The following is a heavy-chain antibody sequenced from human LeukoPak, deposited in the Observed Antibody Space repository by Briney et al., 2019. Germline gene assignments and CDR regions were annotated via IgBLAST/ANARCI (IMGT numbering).Heavy chain of an antibody. Sequence: PGGSLRLSCAASGFTFSDHYMDWIRQPPGKGLEWIGSIYHSGSTYYNPSLKSRVTISVDTSRNQFSLNLSSVTAADTAVYYCARHYGPWGQGTLVAVSS. V-gene: IGHV4-38-2*01. CDR2: IYHSGST. D-gene: IGHD3-16*01. J-gene: IGHJ5*02. CDR1: GFTFSDHY. CDR3: ARHYGP.